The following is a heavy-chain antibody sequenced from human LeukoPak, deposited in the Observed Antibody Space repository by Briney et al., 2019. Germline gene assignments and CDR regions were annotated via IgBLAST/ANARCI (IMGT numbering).Heavy chain of an antibody. CDR2: IIPIFGTA. D-gene: IGHD3-22*01. J-gene: IGHJ4*02. V-gene: IGHV1-69*01. CDR3: ARDYYDSSGYYWDY. Sequence: GSSVKVSCKASGGTFSGYAISWVRQAPEQGLEWMGGIIPIFGTANYAQKFQGRVTITADESTSTAYMELSSLRSEDTAVYYCARDYYDSSGYYWDYWGQGTLVTVSS. CDR1: GGTFSGYA.